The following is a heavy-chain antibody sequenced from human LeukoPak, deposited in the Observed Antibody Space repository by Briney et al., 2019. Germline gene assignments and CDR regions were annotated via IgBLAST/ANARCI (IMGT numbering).Heavy chain of an antibody. J-gene: IGHJ2*01. Sequence: GGPLRLSCEASGFTFDDYAMHWVRPVPGKGLEWVSRISWNSRSIGYADSVKGRFTISRDNARNSLYLQMNTLRVEDMAFYYCVKDMGSGGSGWYFDLWGRGTLVTVSS. CDR3: VKDMGSGGSGWYFDL. CDR1: GFTFDDYA. CDR2: ISWNSRSI. D-gene: IGHD1-26*01. V-gene: IGHV3-9*03.